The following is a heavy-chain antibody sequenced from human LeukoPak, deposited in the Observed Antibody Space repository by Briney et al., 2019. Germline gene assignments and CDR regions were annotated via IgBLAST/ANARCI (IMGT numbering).Heavy chain of an antibody. Sequence: GASVKVSCKASGYTFTSYAMHWVRQAPGQRLEWKGWINAGNGNTKYSQKFQGRVTITRDTSASTAYMELSSLRSEDTAVYYCARWGEGRKMEWSPIDYWGQGTLVTVSS. CDR1: GYTFTSYA. CDR2: INAGNGNT. CDR3: ARWGEGRKMEWSPIDY. V-gene: IGHV1-3*01. D-gene: IGHD3-3*01. J-gene: IGHJ4*02.